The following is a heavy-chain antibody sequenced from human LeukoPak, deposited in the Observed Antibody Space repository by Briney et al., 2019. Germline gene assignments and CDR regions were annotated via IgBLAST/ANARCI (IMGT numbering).Heavy chain of an antibody. CDR1: GGSISSYY. V-gene: IGHV4-4*07. CDR3: AREALVVAAHRGYYYGMDV. J-gene: IGHJ6*02. CDR2: IYTSGGT. Sequence: PSETLCLTCTVSGGSISSYYRSWIRQPPGKGLEWIGRIYTSGGTKYNPSLKSRATMSVDTSKNQSSLKLSSVTAADTAVYYCAREALVVAAHRGYYYGMDVWGQGTTVTVSS. D-gene: IGHD2-15*01.